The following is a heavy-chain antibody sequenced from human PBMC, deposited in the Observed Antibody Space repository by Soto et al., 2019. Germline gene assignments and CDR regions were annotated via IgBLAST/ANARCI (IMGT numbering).Heavy chain of an antibody. CDR2: IYYSGST. CDR1: GGSISSGGYY. V-gene: IGHV4-31*03. J-gene: IGHJ4*02. CDR3: ARARDILTGYYQNYFDY. Sequence: SETLSLTCTVSGGSISSGGYYWSWIRQHPGKGLEWIGYIYYSGSTYYNPSLKSRVTISVDTSKNQFSLKLSSVTAADTAVYYCARARDILTGYYQNYFDYWGQGTLVTVSS. D-gene: IGHD3-9*01.